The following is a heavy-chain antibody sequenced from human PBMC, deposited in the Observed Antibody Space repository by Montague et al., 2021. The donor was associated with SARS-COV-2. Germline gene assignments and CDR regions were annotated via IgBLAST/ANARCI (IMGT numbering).Heavy chain of an antibody. V-gene: IGHV4-31*03. D-gene: IGHD3-22*01. CDR1: GGSISSGGYN. J-gene: IGHJ3*02. Sequence: TLSLTCTVSGGSISSGGYNWSWIRQHAGKGLEWIGYIYYSGSTCYXPSLKSRVTISVDTSKNQFSLKLSSVTAADTAVYYCARVRITMIVVVDAFDIWGQGTMVTVSS. CDR3: ARVRITMIVVVDAFDI. CDR2: IYYSGST.